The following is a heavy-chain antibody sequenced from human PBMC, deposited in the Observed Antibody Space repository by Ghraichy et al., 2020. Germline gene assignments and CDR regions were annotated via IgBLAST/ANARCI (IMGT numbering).Heavy chain of an antibody. D-gene: IGHD2-2*01. V-gene: IGHV3-30*04. CDR1: GFTFSSYA. J-gene: IGHJ4*02. Sequence: LSLTCAASGFTFSSYAMHWVRQAPGKGLEWVAVISFDGSNNYYADSGKGRFTISRDNSKNTLYLQMNSLRADDTAVYYCARDHRPYCDYTNCYAPDYWGQGTLVTVSS. CDR3: ARDHRPYCDYTNCYAPDY. CDR2: ISFDGSNN.